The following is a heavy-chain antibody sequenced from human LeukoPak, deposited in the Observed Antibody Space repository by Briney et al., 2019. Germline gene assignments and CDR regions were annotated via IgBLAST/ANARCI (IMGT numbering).Heavy chain of an antibody. CDR2: IYYSGST. J-gene: IGHJ5*02. CDR1: GDSIRSYY. D-gene: IGHD3-10*01. CDR3: ARDLTAREYYYGSGFDP. Sequence: PSETLSLTCTVSGDSIRSYYWSWIRQPPGKGLEWIGYIYYSGSTNYNPSLKSRVTISVDTSKNQFSLKLSSVTAADTAVYYCARDLTAREYYYGSGFDPWGQGTLVTVSS. V-gene: IGHV4-59*01.